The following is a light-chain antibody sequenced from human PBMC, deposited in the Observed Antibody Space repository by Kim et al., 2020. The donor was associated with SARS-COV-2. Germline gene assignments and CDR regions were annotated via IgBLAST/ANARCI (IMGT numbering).Light chain of an antibody. CDR2: QYA. Sequence: SYELTQPPSVSVASGQTATLACSGDKLRERYACWYQQQPCQCPILVVYQYATRPSGIPDRFSGSNSGNTATLTITGTQPIDEDDSYCQASVCTTMVFGGG. CDR3: QASVCTTMV. V-gene: IGLV3-1*01. J-gene: IGLJ2*01. CDR1: KLRERY.